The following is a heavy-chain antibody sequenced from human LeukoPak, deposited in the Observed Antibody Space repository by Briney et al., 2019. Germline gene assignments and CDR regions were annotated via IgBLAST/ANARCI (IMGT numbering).Heavy chain of an antibody. Sequence: SVKVSCKASGGTFSSYAISWVRQAPGQGLEWMGGIIPIFGTANYAQKFQGRVTITADESTSTAYMELSSLRSEDTAVYYCARDQDYYDSSGYYYSRAFDIWGQGTMVAVSS. CDR2: IIPIFGTA. CDR1: GGTFSSYA. D-gene: IGHD3-22*01. J-gene: IGHJ3*02. CDR3: ARDQDYYDSSGYYYSRAFDI. V-gene: IGHV1-69*13.